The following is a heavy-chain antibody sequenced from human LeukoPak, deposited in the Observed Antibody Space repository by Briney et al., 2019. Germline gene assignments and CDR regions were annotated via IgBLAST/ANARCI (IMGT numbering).Heavy chain of an antibody. V-gene: IGHV4-59*12. D-gene: IGHD6-19*01. CDR1: GGSISSYY. Sequence: SETLSLTCTVSGGSISSYYWNWIRQSPGKGLEWIGYAYYSGSTNYNPSLKSRVTISVDKSNNSFSLSLTSVTAADTAFYYCARAAAVTGQFEFWGQGTLVTVSS. J-gene: IGHJ4*02. CDR2: AYYSGST. CDR3: ARAAAVTGQFEF.